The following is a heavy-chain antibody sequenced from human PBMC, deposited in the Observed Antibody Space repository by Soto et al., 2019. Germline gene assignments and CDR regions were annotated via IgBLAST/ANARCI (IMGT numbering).Heavy chain of an antibody. CDR1: GFTFSGSA. CDR3: TRLGGPWPHNWFDP. CDR2: IRSKANSYAT. J-gene: IGHJ5*02. V-gene: IGHV3-73*01. D-gene: IGHD1-26*01. Sequence: HPGGSLRLSCAASGFTFSGSAMHWVRQASGKGLEWVGRIRSKANSYATAYAASVKGRFTISRDDSKNTAYLQMNSLKTEDTAVYYCTRLGGPWPHNWFDPWGQGTLVTVSS.